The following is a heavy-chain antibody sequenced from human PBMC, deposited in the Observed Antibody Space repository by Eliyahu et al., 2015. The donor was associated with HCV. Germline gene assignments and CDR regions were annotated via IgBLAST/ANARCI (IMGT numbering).Heavy chain of an antibody. CDR3: ARDHAVIGQSEFMDV. V-gene: IGHV3-7*01. D-gene: IGHD3-10*01. CDR2: INQDGSEK. CDR1: GFTFSSYW. Sequence: EVQLVESGGGLVQPGGSLRLSCAASGFTFSSYWMSWVRQAPGKGLEWVANINQDGSEKYYVDSVKGRFTISRDNAKNSLYLQMNSLRAEDTAVYYCARDHAVIGQSEFMDVWGQGTTVTVSS. J-gene: IGHJ6*02.